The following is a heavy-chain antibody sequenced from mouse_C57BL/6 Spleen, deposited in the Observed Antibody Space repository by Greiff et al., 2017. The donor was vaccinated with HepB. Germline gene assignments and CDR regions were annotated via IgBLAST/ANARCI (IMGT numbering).Heavy chain of an antibody. V-gene: IGHV2-9-1*01. CDR2: IWTGGGT. CDR3: ARITTVVATGRWYFDV. J-gene: IGHJ1*03. Sequence: QVQLKESGPGLVAPSQSLSITCTVSGFSLTSYAISWVRQPPGKGLEWLGVIWTGGGTNYNSALKSRLSISKDNSKSQVFLKMNSLQTDDTARYYCARITTVVATGRWYFDVWGTGTTVTVSS. CDR1: GFSLTSYA. D-gene: IGHD1-1*01.